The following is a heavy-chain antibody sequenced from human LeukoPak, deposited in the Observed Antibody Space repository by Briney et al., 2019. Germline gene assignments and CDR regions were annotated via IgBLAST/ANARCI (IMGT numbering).Heavy chain of an antibody. CDR3: ATDLGLGNWFDP. Sequence: PGGSLRLPCAASGFTFSSYSMNWVRQAPGEGLEWVSSISSSSSYIYYADSVKGRFTISRDNAKNSLYLQMNSLRAEDTAVYYCATDLGLGNWFDPWGQGTLVTVSS. CDR2: ISSSSSYI. J-gene: IGHJ5*02. CDR1: GFTFSSYS. D-gene: IGHD6-19*01. V-gene: IGHV3-21*01.